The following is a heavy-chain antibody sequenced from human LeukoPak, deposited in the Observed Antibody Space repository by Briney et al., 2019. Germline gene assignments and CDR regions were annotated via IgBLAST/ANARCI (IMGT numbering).Heavy chain of an antibody. CDR1: GGSISSYY. CDR2: IYYSGST. Sequence: SETLSLTCTVSGGSISSYYWSWIRQPPGKGLEWIGYIYYSGSTNYNPSLKSRVTISVDTSKNQFSLKLSSVTAADTAVYYCARVQSLGYCSGGSCYPDKSSYYYGMDVWGQGTTVTVSS. D-gene: IGHD2-15*01. J-gene: IGHJ6*02. CDR3: ARVQSLGYCSGGSCYPDKSSYYYGMDV. V-gene: IGHV4-59*01.